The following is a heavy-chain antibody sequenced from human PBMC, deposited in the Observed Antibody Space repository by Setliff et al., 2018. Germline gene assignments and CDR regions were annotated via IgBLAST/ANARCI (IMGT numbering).Heavy chain of an antibody. CDR2: INEDGTDR. Sequence: PGESLKISCAASGFVFGTYGMHWVRQAPGKGLDWVANINEDGTDRKYVDSVKGRFTISRDNAKNSVYLQMSSLRVEDSAVYYCATGAWGDLWGQGTLVTVSS. CDR3: ATGAWGDL. J-gene: IGHJ4*01. V-gene: IGHV3-7*01. D-gene: IGHD2-21*02. CDR1: GFVFGTYG.